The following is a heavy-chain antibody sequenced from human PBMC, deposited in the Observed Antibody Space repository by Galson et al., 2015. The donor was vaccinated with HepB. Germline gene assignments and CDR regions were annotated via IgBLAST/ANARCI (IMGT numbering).Heavy chain of an antibody. CDR1: GFTFSSYA. CDR3: ARDLPGFYYDSSLGGGGAFDI. CDR2: ISYDGSNK. D-gene: IGHD3-22*01. V-gene: IGHV3-30-3*01. J-gene: IGHJ3*02. Sequence: SLRLSCAASGFTFSSYAMHWVRQAPGKGLEWVAVISYDGSNKYYADSVKGRFTISRDNSKNTLYLQMNSLRAEDTAVYYCARDLPGFYYDSSLGGGGAFDIWGQGTMVTVSS.